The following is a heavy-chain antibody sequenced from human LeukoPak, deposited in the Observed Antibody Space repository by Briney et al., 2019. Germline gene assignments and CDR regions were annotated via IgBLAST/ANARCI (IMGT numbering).Heavy chain of an antibody. CDR3: TREIPGYSSSWYGAFDI. J-gene: IGHJ3*02. CDR1: GFTFGDYA. D-gene: IGHD6-13*01. V-gene: IGHV3-49*04. Sequence: GGSLRLSCTAFGFTFGDYAMSWVRQAPGKGLEWVGFIRSKAYGGTTEYAASVKGRFTISRDDSKSIAYLQMNSLKTEDTAVYYCTREIPGYSSSWYGAFDIWGQGTMVTVSS. CDR2: IRSKAYGGTT.